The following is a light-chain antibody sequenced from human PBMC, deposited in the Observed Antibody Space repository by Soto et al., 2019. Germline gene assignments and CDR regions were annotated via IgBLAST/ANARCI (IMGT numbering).Light chain of an antibody. Sequence: DIQMTQSPSTLSASVGDRVTITCRGSQGISSWLAWYQQKPGKAPRLLIYKASSLASGVPSRCSGSGSGTEFTRPISSLQPEDVSTYHGQQHTTFGQGTKVEI. J-gene: IGKJ1*01. CDR2: KAS. CDR1: QGISSW. CDR3: QQHTT. V-gene: IGKV1-5*03.